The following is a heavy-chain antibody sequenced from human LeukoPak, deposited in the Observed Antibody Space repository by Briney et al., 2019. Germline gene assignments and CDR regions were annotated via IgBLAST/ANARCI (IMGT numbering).Heavy chain of an antibody. Sequence: GGSLRLSCAASGFTFSSYSMNWVRQAPGKGLKWVSSISSSSSYIYYADSVKGRFTISRDNAKNSLYLQMNSLRAEDTAVYYCARTGQTTVTTAIPNYWGQGTLVTVSS. CDR3: ARTGQTTVTTAIPNY. CDR1: GFTFSSYS. CDR2: ISSSSSYI. J-gene: IGHJ4*02. D-gene: IGHD4-17*01. V-gene: IGHV3-21*01.